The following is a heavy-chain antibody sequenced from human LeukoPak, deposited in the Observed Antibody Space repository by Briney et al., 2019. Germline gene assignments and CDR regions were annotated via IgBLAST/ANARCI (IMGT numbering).Heavy chain of an antibody. D-gene: IGHD4-11*01. V-gene: IGHV3-21*01. CDR2: ISSASGYI. CDR3: ARRVPSQVITDYFDY. CDR1: GFNFSTFS. Sequence: GGSLRLSCAASGFNFSTFSMNWVRQAPGKGLEWLSSISSASGYIFYADSVKGRFTISRDNAKNSLFLQMNSLRAEDTAVYYCARRVPSQVITDYFDYWGQGTLVTVSS. J-gene: IGHJ4*02.